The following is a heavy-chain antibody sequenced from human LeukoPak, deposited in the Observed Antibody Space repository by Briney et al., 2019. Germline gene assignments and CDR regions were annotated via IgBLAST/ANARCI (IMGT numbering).Heavy chain of an antibody. Sequence: ESLKISCTGSGYNFNSDWIAWVRQMPGKGLEWLGIIYPGDSETKYSPSFPGLLTISADKSITTAYLQWSSLKAPDTAIYYCARRGVVDAFVIWGQGTMVTVSS. CDR2: IYPGDSET. CDR1: GYNFNSDW. D-gene: IGHD3-3*01. V-gene: IGHV5-51*01. CDR3: ARRGVVDAFVI. J-gene: IGHJ3*02.